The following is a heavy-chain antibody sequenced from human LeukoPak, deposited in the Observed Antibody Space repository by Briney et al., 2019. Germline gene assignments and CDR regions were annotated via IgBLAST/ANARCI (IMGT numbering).Heavy chain of an antibody. J-gene: IGHJ3*02. CDR1: GGSISRYH. CDR3: ARAPEIDSSGRYHSDGFDI. CDR2: IYYSGST. V-gene: IGHV4-59*01. Sequence: SETLSLTCTVSGGSISRYHWIWSPQPPGKGLESIGYIYYSGSTNYNPSLKSRVTISLDTSKHQFSLKLSSVTAADTAVYYCARAPEIDSSGRYHSDGFDIWGQGTMVTVSS. D-gene: IGHD3-22*01.